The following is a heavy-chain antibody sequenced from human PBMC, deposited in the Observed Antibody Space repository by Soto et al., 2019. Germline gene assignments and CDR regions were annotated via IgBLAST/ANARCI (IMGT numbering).Heavy chain of an antibody. J-gene: IGHJ4*02. D-gene: IGHD6-19*01. Sequence: EVQLVESGGGLVQPGGSLRLSCAASGFTFSSYWMHWVRQAPGKGLVWVSRINSDGSSTSYADSVKGRFTISRDNAKNTLYLQMISLRAEVTAVSYCAVAVAGPTAIGYWGQGTLVTVSS. V-gene: IGHV3-74*01. CDR1: GFTFSSYW. CDR2: INSDGSST. CDR3: AVAVAGPTAIGY.